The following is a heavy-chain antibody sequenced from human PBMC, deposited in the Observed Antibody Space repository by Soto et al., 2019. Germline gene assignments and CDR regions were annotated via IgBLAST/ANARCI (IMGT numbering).Heavy chain of an antibody. CDR3: ASPDAYKGYYNGMDV. V-gene: IGHV1-69*12. Sequence: QVQLVQSGAEVKKPGSSVKVSCKASGGTFSSHAISWVRQAPGQGLEWMGGLTPIFGTANYAQKFQGRVTITADESTNTAYMDLSSLRSEDTAVYYCASPDAYKGYYNGMDVWGQGTTVTVSS. D-gene: IGHD1-1*01. J-gene: IGHJ6*02. CDR1: GGTFSSHA. CDR2: LTPIFGTA.